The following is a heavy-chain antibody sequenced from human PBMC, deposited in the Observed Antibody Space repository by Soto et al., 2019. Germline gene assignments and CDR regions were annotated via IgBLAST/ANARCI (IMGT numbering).Heavy chain of an antibody. CDR2: VSYDGSDK. V-gene: IGHV3-30*18. CDR1: GFTFSSYG. Sequence: QVQLVESGGGVVQPGRSQRLSCAASGFTFSSYGMHWVRQAPGKGLEWVAVVSYDGSDKYYADSVKGRFTISRDNSKNTLYLQMNSLRGEDTAVYHCAKETLSGWRTLDYWGQGTLVTVSS. D-gene: IGHD6-19*01. CDR3: AKETLSGWRTLDY. J-gene: IGHJ4*02.